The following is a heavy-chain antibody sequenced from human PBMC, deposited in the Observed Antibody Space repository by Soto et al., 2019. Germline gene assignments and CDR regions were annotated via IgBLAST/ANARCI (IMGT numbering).Heavy chain of an antibody. J-gene: IGHJ4*02. Sequence: QVQVVESGGGVVQPGRSLRLSCGASGFTFSSYGMHWVRQAPGKGLEWMAVIWYDGSNKYYADSVKGRFTISRDNSKNTLYLQMNSLRAEDTAVYYCARGPRRFLEWLLSFDYWGQGTLVTVSS. V-gene: IGHV3-33*01. CDR3: ARGPRRFLEWLLSFDY. CDR2: IWYDGSNK. CDR1: GFTFSSYG. D-gene: IGHD3-3*01.